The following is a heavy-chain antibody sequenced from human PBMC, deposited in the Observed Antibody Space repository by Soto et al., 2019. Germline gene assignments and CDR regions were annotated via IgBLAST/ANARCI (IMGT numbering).Heavy chain of an antibody. CDR1: GGSISSDNW. Sequence: QVQLQESGPGLVNPSGTLSLTCAVSGGSISSDNWWSWVRQPPGKGLEWIGEIYHSGGTHYSPSLKSRVAISVDKSKNQISLGLSSVTAADTAVYYCARHGGFSFDYWGQGTLVTVSS. D-gene: IGHD3-3*01. CDR2: IYHSGGT. CDR3: ARHGGFSFDY. J-gene: IGHJ4*02. V-gene: IGHV4-4*02.